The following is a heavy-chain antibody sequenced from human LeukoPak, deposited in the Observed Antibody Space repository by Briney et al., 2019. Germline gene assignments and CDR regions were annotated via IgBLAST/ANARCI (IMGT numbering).Heavy chain of an antibody. CDR1: GFTFSSYS. Sequence: GGSLRLSCAASGFTFSSYSMNRVRQAPGKGLEWVSSISSSSSYIYYADSVKGRFTISRDNAKNSLYLQMNSLRAEDTAVYYCARWAIFGVVNSWGQGTLVTVSS. D-gene: IGHD3-3*01. J-gene: IGHJ4*02. V-gene: IGHV3-21*01. CDR3: ARWAIFGVVNS. CDR2: ISSSSSYI.